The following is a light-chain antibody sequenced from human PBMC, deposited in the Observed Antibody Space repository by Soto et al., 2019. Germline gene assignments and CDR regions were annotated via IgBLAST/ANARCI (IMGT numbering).Light chain of an antibody. CDR2: CAS. CDR3: QQYKNWTRT. V-gene: IGKV3-15*01. CDR1: QRFXSD. J-gene: IGKJ1*01. Sequence: IVVTQWASTLSVSPGEGATLYCRDSQRFXSDFVWDHQKPGQATRVLXDCASTMATGSPARLSGSGSGTEFTLTINSLHSENFSAYYCQQYKNWTRTFGQGTKVDI.